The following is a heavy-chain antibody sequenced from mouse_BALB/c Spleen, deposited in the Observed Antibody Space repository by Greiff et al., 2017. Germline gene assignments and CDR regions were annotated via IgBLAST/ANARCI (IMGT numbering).Heavy chain of an antibody. CDR1: GFTFSNYW. CDR2: IRLKSNNYAT. J-gene: IGHJ3*01. CDR3: TRAYYGNFAGLAD. D-gene: IGHD2-10*01. V-gene: IGHV6-6*02. Sequence: EVKVEESGGGLVQPGGSMKLSCAASGFTFSNYWMNWVRQSPGKGLEWVAEIRLKSNNYATHYAESVKGRFTISRDDSKSSVYLQMNNLRAEDTGIYSCTRAYYGNFAGLADGGQGTLSTVSA.